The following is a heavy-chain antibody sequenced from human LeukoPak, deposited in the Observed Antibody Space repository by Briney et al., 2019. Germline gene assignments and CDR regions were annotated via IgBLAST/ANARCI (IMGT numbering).Heavy chain of an antibody. CDR2: IKTDGTYT. CDR1: GFTFSRYW. V-gene: IGHV3-74*01. Sequence: TGGSLRLSCAASGFTFSRYWMHWVRHAPGEGLVWVSRIKTDGTYTSNADSVKGRFTISRDNAKSTLYLQMNSLKVEDTAVYYCVADLGDYADFWGQGTLVTVSS. CDR3: VADLGDYADF. J-gene: IGHJ4*02.